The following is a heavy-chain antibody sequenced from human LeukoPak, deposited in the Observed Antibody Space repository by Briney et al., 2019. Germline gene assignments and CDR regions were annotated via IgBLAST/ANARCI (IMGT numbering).Heavy chain of an antibody. CDR3: ARVDYYDSNGYDY. Sequence: SETLSLTCTVSGGSISSSSYYWGWIRQPPGKGLEWIGSIYYSGSTYYNPSLKSRVTISVDTSKNQFSLKLSSVTAADTAVYYCARVDYYDSNGYDYWGQGTLVTVSS. D-gene: IGHD3-22*01. V-gene: IGHV4-39*07. CDR1: GGSISSSSYY. CDR2: IYYSGST. J-gene: IGHJ4*02.